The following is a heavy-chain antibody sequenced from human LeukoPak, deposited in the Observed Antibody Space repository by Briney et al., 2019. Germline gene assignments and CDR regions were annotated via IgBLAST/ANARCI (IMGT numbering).Heavy chain of an antibody. D-gene: IGHD5-18*01. CDR1: GFTFSSYE. CDR2: ISSSGNTI. V-gene: IGHV3-48*03. Sequence: TGGSLRLSCAASGFTFSSYEMNWVRQAPGKGLEWVSYISSSGNTIYYADSVKGRFTISRDNAKNSLYLQMNSLRAEDTAVYYCASPSVDTAMVIDYWGQGTLVTVSS. J-gene: IGHJ4*02. CDR3: ASPSVDTAMVIDY.